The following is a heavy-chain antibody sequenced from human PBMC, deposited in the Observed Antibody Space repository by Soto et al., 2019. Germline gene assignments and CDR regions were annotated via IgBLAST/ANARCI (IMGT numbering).Heavy chain of an antibody. CDR3: AAIRGNYILFPR. CDR2: LFTDGTT. D-gene: IGHD1-7*01. CDR1: GFTVSSNY. Sequence: EVQLVESGGGLIQPGASLRLSSAASGFTVSSNYMSWVRQAPGKGLEWVSLLFTDGTTYYTDSVKGRVTISRDNSKNTLSLQMNSLRAEDTAVYYCAAIRGNYILFPRWGQGPLVTVSS. J-gene: IGHJ4*02. V-gene: IGHV3-53*01.